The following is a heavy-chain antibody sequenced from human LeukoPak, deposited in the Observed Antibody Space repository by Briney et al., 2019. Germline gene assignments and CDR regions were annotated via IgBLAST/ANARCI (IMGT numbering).Heavy chain of an antibody. CDR3: ARVGDHYHWYLDL. D-gene: IGHD3-10*01. CDR1: GFTVSTNY. CDR2: LYSGSST. J-gene: IGHJ2*01. Sequence: GGSLTLSCAASGFTVSTNYMNWVRQAPGKGLEWVSILYSGSSTYYADSMKGRFTISRDDSKNILYLQMNSLRAEDTAVYYCARVGDHYHWYLDLWGRGTHVTVSS. V-gene: IGHV3-53*01.